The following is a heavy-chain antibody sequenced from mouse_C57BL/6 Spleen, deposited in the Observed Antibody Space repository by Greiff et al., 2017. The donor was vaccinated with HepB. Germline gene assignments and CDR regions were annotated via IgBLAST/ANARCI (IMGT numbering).Heavy chain of an antibody. Sequence: EVQVVESGGGLVKPGGSLKLSCAASGFTFSDYGMHWVRQAPEKGLEWVAYISSGSSTIYYADTVKGRFTISRDNAKNTLFLQMTSLRSEDTAMYYCARTSNWVAWYFDVWGTGTTVTVSS. J-gene: IGHJ1*03. D-gene: IGHD4-1*01. CDR1: GFTFSDYG. V-gene: IGHV5-17*01. CDR2: ISSGSSTI. CDR3: ARTSNWVAWYFDV.